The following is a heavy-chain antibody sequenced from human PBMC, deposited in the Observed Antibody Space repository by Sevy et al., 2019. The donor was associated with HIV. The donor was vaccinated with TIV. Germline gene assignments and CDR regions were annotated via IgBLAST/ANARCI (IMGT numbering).Heavy chain of an antibody. CDR1: GFTFSDSA. Sequence: GGSLRLSCAASGFTFSDSAMHWVRQASGKGLEWVGRIRSKVNSYATTYVASVKGRFTISRDDSKNTAYLQMNSLKTEETAVYYCTRQGDRSRYDIFSHGMDVWGQGTTVTVSS. CDR2: IRSKVNSYAT. J-gene: IGHJ6*02. D-gene: IGHD3-9*01. V-gene: IGHV3-73*01. CDR3: TRQGDRSRYDIFSHGMDV.